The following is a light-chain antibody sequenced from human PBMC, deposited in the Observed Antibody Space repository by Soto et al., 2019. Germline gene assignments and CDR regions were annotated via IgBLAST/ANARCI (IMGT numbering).Light chain of an antibody. Sequence: SLLTRPASVSRFAGESITITNTGTNSDVGGYNYVSWFRQHPGKAPKLVIYDVSNRPSGVSSRFSGSKSGNTASLTISGLQAEDEADYYCTSYTTSSTLRYVFGTGTKVTVL. V-gene: IGLV2-14*01. CDR2: DVS. J-gene: IGLJ1*01. CDR3: TSYTTSSTLRYV. CDR1: NSDVGGYNY.